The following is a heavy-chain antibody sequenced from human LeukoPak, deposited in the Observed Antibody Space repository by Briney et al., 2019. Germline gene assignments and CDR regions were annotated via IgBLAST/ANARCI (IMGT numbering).Heavy chain of an antibody. Sequence: ASVKVSCKAFGYTFTSNYMHWVRQAPGQGPEWMGVISPSGGSTTYAQKFQGRVTLTRDMSTSTDYLELSSLRAEDTAVYYCAKDVVWGSYRYSDYWGQGTLVTVSS. CDR3: AKDVVWGSYRYSDY. J-gene: IGHJ4*02. V-gene: IGHV1-46*01. D-gene: IGHD3-16*02. CDR2: ISPSGGST. CDR1: GYTFTSNY.